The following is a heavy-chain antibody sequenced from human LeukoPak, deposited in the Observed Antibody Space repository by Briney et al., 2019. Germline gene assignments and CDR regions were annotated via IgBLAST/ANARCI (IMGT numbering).Heavy chain of an antibody. J-gene: IGHJ6*03. D-gene: IGHD5-12*01. V-gene: IGHV4-4*02. CDR3: ARQGGSGYGYYYYYYYMDV. Sequence: PSGTLSLTCAVSGGSISSSNWWSWVRQPPGKGLEWIGEIYHSGSTNYNPSLKSRVTISVDTSKNQLSLKLSSVTAADTAVYYCARQGGSGYGYYYYYYYMDVWGKGTTVTISS. CDR1: GGSISSSNW. CDR2: IYHSGST.